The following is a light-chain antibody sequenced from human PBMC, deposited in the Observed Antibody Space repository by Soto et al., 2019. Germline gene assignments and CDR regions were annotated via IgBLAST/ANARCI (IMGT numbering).Light chain of an antibody. V-gene: IGKV1-5*03. CDR1: QSISSW. CDR3: QQYNSYPYT. CDR2: KAS. Sequence: DIQMTQSPSTLSASVGDRVTITCRASQSISSWLAWYQQKPGKAPKLLIYKASSLESGVPSRFSGSGSGTEFTLTSSSLQPDYFATYYCQQYNSYPYTFGQGTKLEIK. J-gene: IGKJ2*01.